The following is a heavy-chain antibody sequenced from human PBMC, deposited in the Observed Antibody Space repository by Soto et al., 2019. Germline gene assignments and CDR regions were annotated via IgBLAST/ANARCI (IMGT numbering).Heavy chain of an antibody. CDR1: GYTFTSYA. CDR2: INVGSGAT. V-gene: IGHV1-3*01. J-gene: IGHJ5*02. D-gene: IGHD3-3*01. Sequence: QVQLLQSRAEVKEPGASVSISCKASGYTFTSYAIHWVRQAPGQRPEWIGWINVGSGATQYSQTFQGRVSLNTAASATTTNMELRSLRSEDTAVYYCARVLLGSTILLDPWGQGTLVVVSS. CDR3: ARVLLGSTILLDP.